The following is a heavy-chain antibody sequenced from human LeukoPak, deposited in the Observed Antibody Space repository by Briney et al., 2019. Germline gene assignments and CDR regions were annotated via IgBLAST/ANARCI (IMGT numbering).Heavy chain of an antibody. CDR1: GYSFTSYW. CDR3: ARLRSGGYSSGWSDAFDI. D-gene: IGHD6-19*01. J-gene: IGHJ3*02. V-gene: IGHV5-51*01. Sequence: GESLKISCKGSGYSFTSYWIGWVRRLPGKGRAWMGIIYPGDSDTRDSPSFQGQVTISADKSISTAYLQWSSLKASDTAMYYCARLRSGGYSSGWSDAFDIWGQGTMVTVSS. CDR2: IYPGDSDT.